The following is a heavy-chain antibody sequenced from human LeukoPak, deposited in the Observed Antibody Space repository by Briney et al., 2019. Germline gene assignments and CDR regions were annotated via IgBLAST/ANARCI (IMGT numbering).Heavy chain of an antibody. Sequence: GGSLRLSCVASGFTFSSYAMSWVRQAPGKGLEWVSAISGSGESTYYSDSVRGRFTISGDNSKNALYLQMNSLRAEDTAVYYCAKVGPLAPHMIAAHFDYWGQGTLVTVSS. CDR3: AKVGPLAPHMIAAHFDY. D-gene: IGHD3-22*01. CDR1: GFTFSSYA. CDR2: ISGSGEST. V-gene: IGHV3-23*01. J-gene: IGHJ4*02.